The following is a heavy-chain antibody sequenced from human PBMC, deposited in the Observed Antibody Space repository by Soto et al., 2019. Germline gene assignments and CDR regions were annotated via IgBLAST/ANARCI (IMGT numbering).Heavy chain of an antibody. CDR3: ARDMSGGTYNYYYVMDV. V-gene: IGHV3-23*01. D-gene: IGHD1-26*01. Sequence: EVQLLESGGGLGQPGGSLRLSCAASGFTFSSYAMTWVRQAPGRGLEWVSAISGSGSPTYYADSVKGRFTISRDNSNNTPYQQMNSLRADDTAVYYCARDMSGGTYNYYYVMDVWGQGTTVTVSS. CDR1: GFTFSSYA. J-gene: IGHJ6*02. CDR2: ISGSGSPT.